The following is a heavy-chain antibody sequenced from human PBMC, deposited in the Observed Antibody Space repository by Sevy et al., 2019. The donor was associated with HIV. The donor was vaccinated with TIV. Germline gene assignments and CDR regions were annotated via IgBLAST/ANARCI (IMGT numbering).Heavy chain of an antibody. Sequence: GESLKISCKGSGYSFTSYWIGWVRQMPGKGLEWMGIIYPGDSDTRYSPSFQGQVTISADKSIGTAYLQWSSLKASDTAMYYCARHLKYDYVWGSYRPVGWFDPWGQGTLVTVSS. CDR2: IYPGDSDT. CDR1: GYSFTSYW. CDR3: ARHLKYDYVWGSYRPVGWFDP. J-gene: IGHJ5*02. D-gene: IGHD3-16*02. V-gene: IGHV5-51*01.